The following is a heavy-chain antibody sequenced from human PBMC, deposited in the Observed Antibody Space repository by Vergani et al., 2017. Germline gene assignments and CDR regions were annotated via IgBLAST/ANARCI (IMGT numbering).Heavy chain of an antibody. CDR3: ARHIKFVRFGEEGHMDV. CDR2: IYPGDSDT. CDR1: GYSFTSYW. D-gene: IGHD3-10*01. V-gene: IGHV5-51*01. Sequence: EVQLVQSGAEVKKPGESLKISCKGSGYSFTSYWIGWVRQMPGKGLEWMGIIYPGDSDTRYSPSFQGQVTISADKSISTAYLQWCSLKASDTAMYYCARHIKFVRFGEEGHMDVWGQGTTVTVSS. J-gene: IGHJ6*02.